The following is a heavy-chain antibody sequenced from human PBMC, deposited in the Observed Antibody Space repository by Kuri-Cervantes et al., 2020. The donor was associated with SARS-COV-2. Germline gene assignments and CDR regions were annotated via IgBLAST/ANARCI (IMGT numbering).Heavy chain of an antibody. J-gene: IGHJ6*03. CDR1: GLTVSSHY. D-gene: IGHD3-22*01. V-gene: IGHV3-53*01. CDR3: AREGGYWDYYYYYYMDV. CDR2: IFSGGTT. Sequence: GESLKISCAASGLTVSSHYMSWVRQLPGAGLEWVSVIFSGGTTYYADSVKGRFSISRDNSKNMLYLQMNSLRAEDTAVCYCAREGGYWDYYYYYYMDVWGKGTTVP.